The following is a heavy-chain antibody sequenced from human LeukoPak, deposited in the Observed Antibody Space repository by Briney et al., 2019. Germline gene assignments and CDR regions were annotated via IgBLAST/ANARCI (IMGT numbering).Heavy chain of an antibody. D-gene: IGHD6-6*01. V-gene: IGHV4-34*01. Sequence: ETLSLTCAVYGGSFSGYYWSWIRQPPGKGLEWIGEINHSGSTNYNPSLKSRVTISVDTSKNQFSLKLSSVTAADTAVYYCARPPRGIAARPYYFDYWGQGTLVTVSS. CDR1: GGSFSGYY. J-gene: IGHJ4*02. CDR2: INHSGST. CDR3: ARPPRGIAARPYYFDY.